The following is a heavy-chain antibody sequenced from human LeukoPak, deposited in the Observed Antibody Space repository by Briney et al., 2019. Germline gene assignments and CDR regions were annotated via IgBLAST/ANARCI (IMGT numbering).Heavy chain of an antibody. CDR2: ISVSGGRT. CDR3: AKDPYDFWSGSNWFDP. V-gene: IGHV3-23*01. D-gene: IGHD3-3*01. Sequence: GGSLRLSCAASGFTFSSYAMSWVRQAPGKGLEWVSTISVSGGRTYYADSVKGRFTISRDNSKNTLYLQMSSLRAEDTAVYYCAKDPYDFWSGSNWFDPWGQGTLVTVSS. CDR1: GFTFSSYA. J-gene: IGHJ5*02.